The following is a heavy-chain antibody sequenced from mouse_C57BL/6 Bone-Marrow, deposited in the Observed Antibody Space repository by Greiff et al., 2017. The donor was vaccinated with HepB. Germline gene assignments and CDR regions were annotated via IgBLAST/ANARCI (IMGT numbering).Heavy chain of an antibody. V-gene: IGHV1-42*01. CDR1: GYSFTGYY. CDR3: AREEGAMDY. J-gene: IGHJ4*01. CDR2: INPSTGGT. Sequence: EVKLQESGPELVKPGASVKISCKASGYSFTGYYMNWVKQSPEKSLEWIGEINPSTGGTTYNQKFKAKATLTVDKSSSTAYMQLKSLTSEDSAVYYCAREEGAMDYWGQGTSVTVSS.